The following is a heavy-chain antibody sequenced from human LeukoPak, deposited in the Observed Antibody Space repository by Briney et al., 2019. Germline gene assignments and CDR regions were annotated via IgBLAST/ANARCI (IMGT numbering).Heavy chain of an antibody. J-gene: IGHJ4*02. D-gene: IGHD3-9*01. Sequence: ASVKVSCKPSGYTFTRYGISWVRQAPGQGLEWMGWISAYNGNTNFAQKLQGRVTLTTDTSTNTAYMELRSLTSDDTAVYYCARDWMSGAVPPTGLPPHFFDYWGQGALVTVSS. CDR1: GYTFTRYG. V-gene: IGHV1-18*01. CDR3: ARDWMSGAVPPTGLPPHFFDY. CDR2: ISAYNGNT.